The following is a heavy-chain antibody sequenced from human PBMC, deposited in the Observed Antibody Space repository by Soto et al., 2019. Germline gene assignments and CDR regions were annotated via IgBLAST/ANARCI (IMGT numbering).Heavy chain of an antibody. CDR1: GFSVSTSGEG. Sequence: QITLKESGPTLVKPTQTLTLTCTFSGFSVSTSGEGVAWIRQPPGKALEWLALIYWDDDERYSPFLQSRVTITKDTSKNQVVLTMTNMDPVDTATYYCAHKGGRGAAMDVWGQGTTVTASS. CDR2: IYWDDDE. D-gene: IGHD2-15*01. CDR3: AHKGGRGAAMDV. V-gene: IGHV2-5*02. J-gene: IGHJ6*02.